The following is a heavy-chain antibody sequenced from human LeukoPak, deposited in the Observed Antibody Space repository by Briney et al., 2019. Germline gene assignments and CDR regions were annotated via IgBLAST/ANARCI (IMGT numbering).Heavy chain of an antibody. D-gene: IGHD3-10*01. CDR2: ITSNGGRT. V-gene: IGHV3-64*01. Sequence: GGSLRLSCAASGFTFSGYAMHWVRQAPGKGLEYVSTITSNGGRTYYANSVKGRFTISRDNSKSTLYLHMGSLRPEDMGAYFCARSRGLDLQYYYYMDVWGKGTTVTVSS. CDR3: ARSRGLDLQYYYYMDV. CDR1: GFTFSGYA. J-gene: IGHJ6*03.